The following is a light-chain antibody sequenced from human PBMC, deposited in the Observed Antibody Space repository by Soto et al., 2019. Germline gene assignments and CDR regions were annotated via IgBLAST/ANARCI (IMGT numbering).Light chain of an antibody. CDR3: QHYNSYPWT. V-gene: IGKV1-5*03. CDR2: KAS. Sequence: DIQMTQFPSTLSATVGDSVTITCRASQSISSWLAWYQQKPGKGPKLLIYKASILESGVPSRFSGSGSGTEFTLTISSLQPDDFATYYCQHYNSYPWTFGQGTKVDI. CDR1: QSISSW. J-gene: IGKJ1*01.